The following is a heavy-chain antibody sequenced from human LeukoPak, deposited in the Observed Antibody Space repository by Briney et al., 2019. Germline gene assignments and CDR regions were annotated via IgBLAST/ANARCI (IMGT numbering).Heavy chain of an antibody. Sequence: GRSLRLSCAAAECSSSSYIMRGGRKAPSKGLWRVAVISHDAGTKYYADSVKGRFTIARDNSKNTLYLQMNSLRAEDTAVYYCAKSYYDFWSGWDYYYGMDVWGQGTTVTVSS. D-gene: IGHD3-3*01. CDR3: AKSYYDFWSGWDYYYGMDV. CDR1: ECSSSSYI. CDR2: ISHDAGTK. J-gene: IGHJ6*02. V-gene: IGHV3-30*18.